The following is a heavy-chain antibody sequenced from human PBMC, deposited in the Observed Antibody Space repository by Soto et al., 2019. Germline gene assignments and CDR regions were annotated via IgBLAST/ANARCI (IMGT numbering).Heavy chain of an antibody. J-gene: IGHJ6*02. CDR3: ARLNGYCISTNCHGYYGMDV. CDR2: IYSSENT. V-gene: IGHV4-39*01. CDR1: GGSVRSSSYS. Sequence: PSDTLSLTCTFSGGSVRSSSYSWGWIRQSPGKGLEWIGTIYSSENTYYKPSLLNQVTISVDTSKIEFSLRLGSVTAADTAVYYCARLNGYCISTNCHGYYGMDVWGQGTTVT. D-gene: IGHD2-2*03.